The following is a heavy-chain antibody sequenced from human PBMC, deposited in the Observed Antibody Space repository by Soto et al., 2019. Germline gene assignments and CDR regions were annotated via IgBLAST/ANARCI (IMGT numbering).Heavy chain of an antibody. J-gene: IGHJ4*02. V-gene: IGHV3-30*04. CDR1: GFTFSSYA. CDR3: ARDITRFGELLYN. CDR2: ISYDGSNK. Sequence: GGSLRLSCAASGFTFSSYAMHWVRQAPGKGLEWVAVISYDGSNKYYADSVKGRFTISRDNSKNTLYLQMSSLRAEDTAVYYCARDITRFGELLYNWGQGTLVTVS. D-gene: IGHD3-10*01.